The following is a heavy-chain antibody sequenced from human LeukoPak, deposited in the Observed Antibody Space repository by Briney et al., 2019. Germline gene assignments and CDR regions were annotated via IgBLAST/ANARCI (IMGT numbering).Heavy chain of an antibody. D-gene: IGHD3-22*01. V-gene: IGHV6-1*01. Sequence: SQTLSLTCAISGDSVSSNSAAWNWIRQSPSRGLEWLGRTYYRSKWYNDYAVSVKSRITINPDTSKNQFSLKLSSVTAADTAVYYCARHGGNRRRVYDSSGYIDYWGQGTLVTVSS. CDR3: ARHGGNRRRVYDSSGYIDY. CDR1: GDSVSSNSAA. CDR2: TYYRSKWYN. J-gene: IGHJ4*02.